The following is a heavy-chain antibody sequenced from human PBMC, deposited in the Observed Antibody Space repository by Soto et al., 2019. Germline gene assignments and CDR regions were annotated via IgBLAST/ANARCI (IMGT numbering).Heavy chain of an antibody. CDR2: ISGSGGST. CDR3: AKVRRSGVDIVATSKNKGAEYFQH. J-gene: IGHJ1*01. V-gene: IGHV3-23*01. CDR1: GFTFSSYA. D-gene: IGHD5-12*01. Sequence: GGSLRLSCAASGFTFSSYAMSWVRQAPGKGLEWVSAISGSGGSTYYADSVKGRFTISRDNSKNTLYLQMNSLRAEDTAVYYCAKVRRSGVDIVATSKNKGAEYFQHWGQGTLVTVSS.